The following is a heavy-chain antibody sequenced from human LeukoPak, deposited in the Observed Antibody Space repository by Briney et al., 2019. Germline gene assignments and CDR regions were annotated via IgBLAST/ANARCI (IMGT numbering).Heavy chain of an antibody. V-gene: IGHV4-59*01. J-gene: IGHJ5*02. CDR1: GGSISSYY. CDR3: ARVYCSGGSCRWFDP. Sequence: SETLSLTCTVSGGSISSYYWSWIRQPPGKGLEWIGYIYYSGSTNYNPSLKSRVTISVDTSKNQFSPKLSSVTAADTAVYYCARVYCSGGSCRWFDPWGQGTLVTVSS. D-gene: IGHD2-15*01. CDR2: IYYSGST.